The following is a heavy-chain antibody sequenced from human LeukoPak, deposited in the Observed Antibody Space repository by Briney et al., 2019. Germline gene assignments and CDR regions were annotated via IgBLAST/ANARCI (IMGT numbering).Heavy chain of an antibody. CDR1: GFTFSSYS. D-gene: IGHD4-17*01. CDR2: ISISSSYI. CDR3: ARDPLDHDYGDSPPYFDY. J-gene: IGHJ4*02. Sequence: GGSLRLSCAASGFTFSSYSMNWVRQAPGKAREWVSSISISSSYIYYADSVKGRFTISRDNAQNSLYLQMNSMRAEDTAVYYCARDPLDHDYGDSPPYFDYWGQGTLVTVSS. V-gene: IGHV3-21*01.